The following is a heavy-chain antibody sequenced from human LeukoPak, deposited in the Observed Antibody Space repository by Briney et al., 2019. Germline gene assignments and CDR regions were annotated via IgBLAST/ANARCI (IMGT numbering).Heavy chain of an antibody. J-gene: IGHJ6*03. CDR1: GFTFSNYW. CDR2: IKQDGSEK. D-gene: IGHD6-19*01. CDR3: ARAYSSGWYHYYYYYMDV. V-gene: IGHV3-7*04. Sequence: PGGSLRLSCAASGFTFSNYWMSWVRQAPGKGLEWVANIKQDGSEKYYVDSVKGRFTISRDNAKNSLYLQMNSLRAEDTAVYYCARAYSSGWYHYYYYYMDVWGKGTTVTVSS.